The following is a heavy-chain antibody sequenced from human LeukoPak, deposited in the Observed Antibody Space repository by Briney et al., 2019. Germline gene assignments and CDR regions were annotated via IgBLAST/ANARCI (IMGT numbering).Heavy chain of an antibody. D-gene: IGHD2-15*01. Sequence: ASVKVSCKASGYTFTSYGISWVRQAPGQGLEWMGWTSAYNGNTNYAQKLQGRVTMTTDTSTSTAYMELRSLRSDDTAVYYCAREYCSGGSCYSLDYWGQGTLATVSS. J-gene: IGHJ4*02. V-gene: IGHV1-18*04. CDR1: GYTFTSYG. CDR2: TSAYNGNT. CDR3: AREYCSGGSCYSLDY.